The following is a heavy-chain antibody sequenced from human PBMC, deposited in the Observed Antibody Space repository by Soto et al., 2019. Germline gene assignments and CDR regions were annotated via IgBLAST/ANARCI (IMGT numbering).Heavy chain of an antibody. CDR1: GGSFSGYY. CDR2: INHSGGT. D-gene: IGHD3-16*02. V-gene: IGHV4-34*01. Sequence: SETLSLTCAVYGGSFSGYYWSWIRQPPGKGLEWIGEINHSGGTNYNPSLKSRVTISVDTSKNQFSLKLSSVTAADTAVYYCARGRFVYIWGSYRYSENYYYYMDVGGKGTTVTVSS. CDR3: ARGRFVYIWGSYRYSENYYYYMDV. J-gene: IGHJ6*03.